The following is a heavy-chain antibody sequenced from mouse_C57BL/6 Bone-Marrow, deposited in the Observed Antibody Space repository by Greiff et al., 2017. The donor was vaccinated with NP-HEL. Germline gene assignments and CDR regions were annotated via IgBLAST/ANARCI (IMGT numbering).Heavy chain of an antibody. Sequence: QVQLQQPGAELVKPGASVKLSCKASGYTFTSYWLPWVQPRPVRGLEWIGRIDPNSGGTKYNEKFKSKATLTVDKPSSTAYMQLSSLTSEDSAVYYCAREVTTVVAPFDYWGQGTTLTVSS. CDR2: IDPNSGGT. CDR1: GYTFTSYW. CDR3: AREVTTVVAPFDY. V-gene: IGHV1-72*01. D-gene: IGHD1-1*01. J-gene: IGHJ2*01.